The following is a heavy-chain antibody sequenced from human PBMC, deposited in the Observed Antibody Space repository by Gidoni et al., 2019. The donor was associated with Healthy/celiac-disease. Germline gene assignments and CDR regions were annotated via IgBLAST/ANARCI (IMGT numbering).Heavy chain of an antibody. V-gene: IGHV3-9*01. Sequence: EVQLVESGGGLVQPGRSLRLSCAASGFTFDDYAMHWVRQAPGKGLEWVSGISWNSGSIGYADSVKGRFTISRDNAKNSLYLQMNSLRAEDTALYYCAKSGPYSSSSFWYFDLWGRGTLVTVSS. CDR2: ISWNSGSI. J-gene: IGHJ2*01. D-gene: IGHD6-6*01. CDR1: GFTFDDYA. CDR3: AKSGPYSSSSFWYFDL.